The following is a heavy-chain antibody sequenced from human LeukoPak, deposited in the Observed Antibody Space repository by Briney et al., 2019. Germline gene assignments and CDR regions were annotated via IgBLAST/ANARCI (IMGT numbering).Heavy chain of an antibody. CDR2: IIPIFGTA. V-gene: IGHV1-69*05. Sequence: SVKVSCKASGGTFSSYAISWVRQAPGQGLEWMGRIIPIFGTANYARKFQGRVTITTDESTSTAYMELSSLRSEDTAVYYCARVAVYCSSTSCYGFDYWGQGTLVTVSS. CDR1: GGTFSSYA. J-gene: IGHJ4*02. D-gene: IGHD2-2*01. CDR3: ARVAVYCSSTSCYGFDY.